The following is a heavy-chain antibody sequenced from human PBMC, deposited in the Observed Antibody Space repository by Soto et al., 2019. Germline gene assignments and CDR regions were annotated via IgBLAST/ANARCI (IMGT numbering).Heavy chain of an antibody. CDR1: GGSFSGYY. D-gene: IGHD6-19*01. CDR3: ARGLRILSGYSSGWYLYYYYGMDV. CDR2: INHSGST. J-gene: IGHJ6*02. V-gene: IGHV4-34*01. Sequence: QVQLQQWGAGLLKPSETLSLTCAVYGGSFSGYYWSWIRQPPGKGLEWIGEINHSGSTNYNPSLKSRVTISVDTSKNKFSLKLSSVTAADTAVYYCARGLRILSGYSSGWYLYYYYGMDVWGQGTTVTVSS.